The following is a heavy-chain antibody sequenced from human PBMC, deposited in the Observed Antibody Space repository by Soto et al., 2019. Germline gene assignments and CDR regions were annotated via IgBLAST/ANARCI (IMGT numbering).Heavy chain of an antibody. V-gene: IGHV3-74*01. CDR1: GFTFSKYW. D-gene: IGHD2-8*01. Sequence: EVQLVESGGGLVQPGKALRLSCAASGFTFSKYWMHWVSQVPGKGPVWVSYISGDGTTTDYADSVKGRFTISRDNAKNTLYLQMDSLRVEDTAEYYCAIQDCTNDVCLEAAVTVGGALEYWGQGAQVTVTS. J-gene: IGHJ4*02. CDR2: ISGDGTTT. CDR3: AIQDCTNDVCLEAAVTVGGALEY.